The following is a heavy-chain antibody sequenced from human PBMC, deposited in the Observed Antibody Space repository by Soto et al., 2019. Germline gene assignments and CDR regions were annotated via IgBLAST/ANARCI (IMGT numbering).Heavy chain of an antibody. CDR3: ARGDSSGYYYPTSYYFDY. Sequence: SETLSLTCTVSGGSISSSGYYWSWNRQQPGKGLEWIGYIYYSGSTYYNPSLKSRVTISVDTSKNQFSLKLSSVTAADTAVYYCARGDSSGYYYPTSYYFDYWGQGTLVTVSS. V-gene: IGHV4-31*03. CDR2: IYYSGST. CDR1: GGSISSSGYY. J-gene: IGHJ4*02. D-gene: IGHD3-22*01.